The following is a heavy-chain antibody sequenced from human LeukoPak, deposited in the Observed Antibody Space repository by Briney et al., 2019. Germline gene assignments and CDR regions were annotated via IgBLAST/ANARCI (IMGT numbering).Heavy chain of an antibody. V-gene: IGHV4-4*07. Sequence: SETLSLTCTVSGGSISSYYWSWIRQPAGKGLESIGHISTSGSTNYNPSLKSRVTMSVDTSKNQFPLKLYSVTAADTAVYYCARHGFCSGGSCYSWGYYYYMDVWGKGTTVTISS. CDR1: GGSISSYY. J-gene: IGHJ6*03. CDR3: ARHGFCSGGSCYSWGYYYYMDV. D-gene: IGHD2-15*01. CDR2: ISTSGST.